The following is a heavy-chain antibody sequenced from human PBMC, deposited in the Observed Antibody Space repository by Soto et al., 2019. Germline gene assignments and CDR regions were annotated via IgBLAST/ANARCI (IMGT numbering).Heavy chain of an antibody. J-gene: IGHJ5*02. CDR3: ARLRNHVFDP. V-gene: IGHV1-3*01. D-gene: IGHD3-10*02. CDR2: INAGNGNT. Sequence: ASVKVSCKASGGTFSSYTISWVRQAPGQGLEWMGWINAGNGNTEYSQKFQGRVTITRDTSASTAYMELSSLRSEDTAVYYCARLRNHVFDPWGQGTLVTVSS. CDR1: GGTFSSYT.